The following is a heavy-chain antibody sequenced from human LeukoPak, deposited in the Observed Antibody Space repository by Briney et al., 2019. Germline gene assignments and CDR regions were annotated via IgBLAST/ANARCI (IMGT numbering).Heavy chain of an antibody. V-gene: IGHV3-72*01. J-gene: IGHJ3*02. CDR2: IRRGTNGYTT. Sequence: GGSLRLSCAASGFTFSDYILDWVRQAPGKGLEWVGRIRRGTNGYTTEYAASVKGRFFISRDDSKNSMYLHMNSLKTEDTAVYHCTRDGGEGGNSAFDIWGPGTMVTVSS. D-gene: IGHD3-16*01. CDR3: TRDGGEGGNSAFDI. CDR1: GFTFSDYI.